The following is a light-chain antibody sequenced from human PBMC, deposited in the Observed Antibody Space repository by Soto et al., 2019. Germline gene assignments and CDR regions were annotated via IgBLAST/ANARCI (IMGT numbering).Light chain of an antibody. J-gene: IGKJ1*01. V-gene: IGKV1-39*01. CDR1: QSISSY. Sequence: IEMTQSPSSLSASVGDRFTTTCRASQSISSYLNWYQQKPGKAPKLLIYAASSLQSGVPSRFSGSGSGTDFTLTISSLQPEDFATYYCQQSYSTPRTFGQGSKVDIK. CDR2: AAS. CDR3: QQSYSTPRT.